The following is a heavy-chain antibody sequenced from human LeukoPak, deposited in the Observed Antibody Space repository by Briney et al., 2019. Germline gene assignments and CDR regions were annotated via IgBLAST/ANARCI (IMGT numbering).Heavy chain of an antibody. J-gene: IGHJ4*02. Sequence: PSETLSLTCTFSGGSISSSSYYWGWIRQPPGKGLEWIGSLHYGGSTYYNPSLKSRVTISVDTSKKQISLKQNSVTAADTAVYYCARLTFHYDGSGYYFDYWGQGTLVTVSS. V-gene: IGHV4-39*01. CDR2: LHYGGST. CDR3: ARLTFHYDGSGYYFDY. CDR1: GGSISSSSYY. D-gene: IGHD3-22*01.